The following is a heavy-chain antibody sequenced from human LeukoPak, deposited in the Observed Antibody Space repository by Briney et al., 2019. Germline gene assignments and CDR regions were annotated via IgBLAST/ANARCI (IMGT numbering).Heavy chain of an antibody. CDR3: SRTGTCYFYGFYC. CDR1: GFTFNTRGVA. J-gene: IGHJ4*02. Sequence: SGPTRLNPTQTLILTCRMSGFTFNTRGVAVGWIRQPPVKALPWLALAYWDDDTRYNSSLRPRLTLTKDTSSHQVVFTMTDMDPVDTATYFCSRTGTCYFYGFYCCGKGGRVTVSS. CDR2: AYWDDDT. V-gene: IGHV2-5*02. D-gene: IGHD3-10*01.